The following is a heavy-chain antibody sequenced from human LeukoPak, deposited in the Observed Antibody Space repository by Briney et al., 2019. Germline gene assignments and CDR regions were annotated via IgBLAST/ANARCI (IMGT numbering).Heavy chain of an antibody. CDR1: GFPFNAYW. V-gene: IGHV3-30-3*01. CDR3: ARRRIVGSIDDAFDI. D-gene: IGHD1-26*01. J-gene: IGHJ3*02. CDR2: ISSDGNTQ. Sequence: GGSLRLSCAASGFPFNAYWMTWVRQAPGKGLEWAAVISSDGNTQYYADSVEGRFTISGDNSNNTLYLQMNSLRADDTAIYYCARRRIVGSIDDAFDIWGQGTMVTLSS.